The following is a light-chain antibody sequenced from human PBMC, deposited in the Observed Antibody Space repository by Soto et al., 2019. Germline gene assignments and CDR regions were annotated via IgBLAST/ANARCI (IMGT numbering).Light chain of an antibody. Sequence: QSALTQPRSVSGSPGQSVTISCTGTSSDVGGYNYVSWYQQHPGKAPKLMIYDVSKRPSGVPDRFSGSKSGNTASLTTSGLQAEDEAVYYCCSYAGSYYVFGTGTKLTVL. CDR3: CSYAGSYYV. J-gene: IGLJ1*01. CDR2: DVS. V-gene: IGLV2-11*01. CDR1: SSDVGGYNY.